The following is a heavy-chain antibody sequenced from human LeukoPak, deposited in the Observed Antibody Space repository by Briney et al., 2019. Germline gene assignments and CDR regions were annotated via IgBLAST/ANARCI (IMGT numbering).Heavy chain of an antibody. D-gene: IGHD3-16*01. Sequence: HGESLKISCKGTGYSFTDYWIGWARPIPAKGLESMGIIYPGDSDTRYSPSFQDQVTISADNSISPAYLQWSSLKASDTAMYYCARLHSGTYLGDYWGQGTLVTVSS. V-gene: IGHV5-51*01. CDR1: GYSFTDYW. J-gene: IGHJ4*02. CDR3: ARLHSGTYLGDY. CDR2: IYPGDSDT.